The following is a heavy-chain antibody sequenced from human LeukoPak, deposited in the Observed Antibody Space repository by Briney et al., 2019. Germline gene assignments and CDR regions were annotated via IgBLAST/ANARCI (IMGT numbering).Heavy chain of an antibody. D-gene: IGHD4-17*01. J-gene: IGHJ1*01. CDR2: ISGSGGST. V-gene: IGHV3-23*01. CDR1: GFTFSTYG. CDR3: AKDQDYGAYFQH. Sequence: PGGSLRLSCAASGFTFSTYGMSWVRQAPGKGLEWVSAISGSGGSTYYADSVKGRFTISRDNSKNTLYLQMNSLRAEDTAVYYCAKDQDYGAYFQHWGQGTLVTVSS.